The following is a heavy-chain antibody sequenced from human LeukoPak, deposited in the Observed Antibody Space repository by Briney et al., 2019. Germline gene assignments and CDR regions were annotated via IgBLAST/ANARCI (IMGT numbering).Heavy chain of an antibody. D-gene: IGHD5-24*01. Sequence: SKTLSLTCAVYGGSFSGYYWSWIRQPPGKGLEWIGEINHSGSTNYNPSLKSRVTISVDTSKNQFSLKLSSVTAADTAVYYCARVTGWLGIDYWGQGTLVTVSS. CDR3: ARVTGWLGIDY. V-gene: IGHV4-34*01. CDR1: GGSFSGYY. CDR2: INHSGST. J-gene: IGHJ4*02.